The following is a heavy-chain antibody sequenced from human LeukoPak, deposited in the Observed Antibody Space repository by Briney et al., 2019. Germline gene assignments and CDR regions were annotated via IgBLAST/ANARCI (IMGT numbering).Heavy chain of an antibody. V-gene: IGHV3-9*01. D-gene: IGHD3-10*01. CDR3: AKEFRVRGPIDY. CDR2: ISWNSGSI. CDR1: GFTFDDYA. Sequence: PGRSLRLSCAASGFTFDDYAMHWVRQAPGKGLEWVSGISWNSGSIGYADSVKGRFTISRDNAKNSLYLQMNSLRAEDTALYYCAKEFRVRGPIDYWGQGTLVTVSS. J-gene: IGHJ4*02.